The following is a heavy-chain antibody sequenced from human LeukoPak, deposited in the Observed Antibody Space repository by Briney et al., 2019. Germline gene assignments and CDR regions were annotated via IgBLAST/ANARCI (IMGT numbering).Heavy chain of an antibody. D-gene: IGHD3-3*01. CDR2: ISAYNGNT. V-gene: IGHV1-18*01. CDR3: ARGHVLRFLEWSYYFDY. CDR1: GYTFTSYG. Sequence: ASVKVSRKASGYTFTSYGISWVRQAPGQGLEWMGWISAYNGNTNYAQKLQGRVTMTTDTSTSTAYMELRSLRSDDTAVYYCARGHVLRFLEWSYYFDYWGQGTLVTVSS. J-gene: IGHJ4*02.